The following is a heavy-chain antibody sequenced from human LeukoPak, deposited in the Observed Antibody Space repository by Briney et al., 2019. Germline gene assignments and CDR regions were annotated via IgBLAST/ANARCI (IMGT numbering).Heavy chain of an antibody. J-gene: IGHJ4*02. CDR1: GGTFSSYT. Sequence: AASVKASCKASGGTFSSYTISWVRQAPGQGLEWMGRIIPILGIANYAQKFQGRVTITADKSTSTAYMELSSLRSEDTAVYYCARESGIVVVPAAAFDYWGQGTLVTVSS. D-gene: IGHD2-2*01. V-gene: IGHV1-69*04. CDR2: IIPILGIA. CDR3: ARESGIVVVPAAAFDY.